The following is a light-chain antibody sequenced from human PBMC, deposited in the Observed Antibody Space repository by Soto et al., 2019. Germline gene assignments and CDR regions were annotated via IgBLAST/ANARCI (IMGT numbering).Light chain of an antibody. J-gene: IGKJ1*01. CDR1: HTISSSY. CDR2: GIS. CDR3: QQYVNSSPRT. V-gene: IGKV3-20*01. Sequence: EIVLTQSPGTLSLSPGERATLSCRASHTISSSYLAWYQQKPVQAPRLLMYGISRRATGIPDRVSGSGSGTDFTLTIARLEPEGFAVYYCQQYVNSSPRTVGQGTKVEIK.